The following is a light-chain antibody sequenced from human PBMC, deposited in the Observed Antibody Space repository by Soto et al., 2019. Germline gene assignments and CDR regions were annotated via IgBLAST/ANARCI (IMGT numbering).Light chain of an antibody. CDR1: QTIDKW. J-gene: IGKJ1*01. CDR2: DAS. V-gene: IGKV1-5*01. CDR3: QQYHTYPWT. Sequence: IQMTQSPSTLSASVGDRVTISCRASQTIDKWLAWYQQKGGKAPKLLIYDASRLQSGVPSRFSGSGSGTEFTLTISSLQTDDFATYYCQQYHTYPWTFGQGTKVDIK.